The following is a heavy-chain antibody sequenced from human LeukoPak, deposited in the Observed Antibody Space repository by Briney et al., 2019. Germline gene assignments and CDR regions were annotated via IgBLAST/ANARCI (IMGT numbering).Heavy chain of an antibody. J-gene: IGHJ4*02. D-gene: IGHD3-10*02. V-gene: IGHV4-39*07. Sequence: SETLSLTCTVSGGSISSSSYYWGWIRQPPGKGLEWIGSIYYSGSTYYNPSLKSRVTISVDTSKNQFSLKLSSVTAADTAVYYCARVGPGVRGVIRNDRKYFDYWGQGTLVTVSS. CDR1: GGSISSSSYY. CDR3: ARVGPGVRGVIRNDRKYFDY. CDR2: IYYSGST.